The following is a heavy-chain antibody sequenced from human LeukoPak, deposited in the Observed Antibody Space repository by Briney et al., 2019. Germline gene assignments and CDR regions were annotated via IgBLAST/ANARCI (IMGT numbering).Heavy chain of an antibody. Sequence: GGSLRLSCAASGFTLSSYEMNCVRQAPGKGPEWVSYISSGSSSIFYAHSVKGRFTISRDNAKNSLYLQMNSLRDEDTAVYYCARDSPRANYDYVWGSYRSQAFDYWGQGTLVTVSS. D-gene: IGHD3-16*02. V-gene: IGHV3-48*02. J-gene: IGHJ4*02. CDR3: ARDSPRANYDYVWGSYRSQAFDY. CDR1: GFTLSSYE. CDR2: ISSGSSSI.